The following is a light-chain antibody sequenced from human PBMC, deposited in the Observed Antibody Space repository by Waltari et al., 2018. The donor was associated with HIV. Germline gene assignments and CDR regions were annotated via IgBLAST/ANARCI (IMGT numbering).Light chain of an antibody. CDR1: NIARKS. V-gene: IGLV3-21*04. J-gene: IGLJ2*01. Sequence: SSVLTQPPSVSVAPGKTAMITCGGNNIARKSVNWYQQKAGQAPVLLIYYDSDRPSGIPERFSGSNSGNTATLTISRVGDGDEADYYCQVWDSSSDHVLFGGGTKLTVL. CDR3: QVWDSSSDHVL. CDR2: YDS.